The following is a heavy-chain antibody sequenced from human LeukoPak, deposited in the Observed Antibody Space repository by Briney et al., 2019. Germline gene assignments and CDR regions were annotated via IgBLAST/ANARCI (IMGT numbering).Heavy chain of an antibody. J-gene: IGHJ5*02. CDR2: MNPNSGNT. CDR3: ARGRYCRSTSCHRGGNWFDP. D-gene: IGHD2-2*01. V-gene: IGHV1-8*03. Sequence: ASVKVSCKASGYTFTSCDINWVRHATGQGLEWMGWMNPNSGNTGYAQKFQGRVTITRNTPISTAYMELSSLRSEDTGVYYCARGRYCRSTSCHRGGNWFDPWGQGTLVSVSS. CDR1: GYTFTSCD.